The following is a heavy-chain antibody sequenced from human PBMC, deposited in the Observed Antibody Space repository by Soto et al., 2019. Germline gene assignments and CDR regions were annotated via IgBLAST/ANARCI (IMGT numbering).Heavy chain of an antibody. CDR3: AVGGYYYYGMDV. CDR1: GGSISSSSYY. V-gene: IGHV4-39*01. D-gene: IGHD3-16*01. J-gene: IGHJ6*02. CDR2: IYYSGST. Sequence: SETLSLTCTVSGGSISSSSYYWGWIRQPPGKGLEWIGSIYYSGSTYYNPSLKSRVTISVDTSKNQFSLKLSSVTAADTAVYYCAVGGYYYYGMDVWGQGTTVTVS.